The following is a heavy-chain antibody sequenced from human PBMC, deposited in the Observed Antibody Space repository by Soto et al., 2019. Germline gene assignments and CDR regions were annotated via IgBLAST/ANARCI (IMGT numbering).Heavy chain of an antibody. CDR3: AKGGGYTAYSFMDV. J-gene: IGHJ6*03. D-gene: IGHD5-18*01. Sequence: EVQLVESGGGLVQPGGSLRLSCAASGFVFDDYAMHWVRQAPGKGLEWVSGVTWNSGNIGYADSVKGRFTISRDNAKNSLYLQMNSLTTEDTALYFCAKGGGYTAYSFMDVWGKGTSVTVSS. V-gene: IGHV3-9*01. CDR2: VTWNSGNI. CDR1: GFVFDDYA.